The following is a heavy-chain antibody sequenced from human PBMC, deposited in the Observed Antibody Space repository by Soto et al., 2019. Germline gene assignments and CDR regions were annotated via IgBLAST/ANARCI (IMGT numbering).Heavy chain of an antibody. CDR1: GGSFSGYY. Sequence: SETLSLTCAVYGGSFSGYYWSWIRQPPGKGLEWIGEINHSGSTNYNPSLKSRVTISVDTSKNQFSLKLSSVTAADTAVYYCARVVYSSGWEDFDYWGQGTLVTVSS. D-gene: IGHD6-19*01. J-gene: IGHJ4*02. CDR3: ARVVYSSGWEDFDY. CDR2: INHSGST. V-gene: IGHV4-34*01.